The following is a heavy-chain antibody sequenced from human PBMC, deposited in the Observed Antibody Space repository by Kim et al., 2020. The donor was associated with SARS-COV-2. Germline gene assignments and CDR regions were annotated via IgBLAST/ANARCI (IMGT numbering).Heavy chain of an antibody. CDR2: ISSSSSTI. V-gene: IGHV3-48*02. CDR3: ARSIVDYYDSSGYATLDAYDI. CDR1: GFTFSSYS. Sequence: GGSLRLSCADSGFTFSSYSMNWVRQAPGKGLEWVSYISSSSSTIYYADSVKGRFTISRDNAKNSLYLQMNSLRDEDTAVYYCARSIVDYYDSSGYATLDAYDIWSQATMVTVSS. D-gene: IGHD3-22*01. J-gene: IGHJ3*02.